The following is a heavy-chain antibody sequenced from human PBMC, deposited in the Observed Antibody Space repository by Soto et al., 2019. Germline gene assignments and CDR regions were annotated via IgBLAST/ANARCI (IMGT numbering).Heavy chain of an antibody. Sequence: GGSLRLSCAASGFIVSSRHLGWVRQAPGKGLEWVSLIYSGLTTYYADSAKGRFTISRDDSKNTLYLQMNSLRAEDTAVYYCASDPTVTTTTYFDYWGQGTLVTVPQ. CDR3: ASDPTVTTTTYFDY. CDR1: GFIVSSRH. CDR2: IYSGLTT. D-gene: IGHD4-17*01. V-gene: IGHV3-53*01. J-gene: IGHJ4*02.